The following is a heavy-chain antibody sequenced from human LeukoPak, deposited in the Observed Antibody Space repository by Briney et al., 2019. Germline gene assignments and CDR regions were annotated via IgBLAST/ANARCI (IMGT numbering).Heavy chain of an antibody. J-gene: IGHJ6*02. CDR1: GYTFTSYD. CDR2: MNPNSGNT. CDR3: ARAGDYDSSGYYFYYYYGMDV. D-gene: IGHD3-22*01. V-gene: IGHV1-8*01. Sequence: ASVKVSCKASGYTFTSYDIIWVRQATGQGLEWMGWMNPNSGNTGYAQKFQGRVTMTRNTSISTAYMELSSLRSEDTAVYYCARAGDYDSSGYYFYYYYGMDVRGQGTTVTVSS.